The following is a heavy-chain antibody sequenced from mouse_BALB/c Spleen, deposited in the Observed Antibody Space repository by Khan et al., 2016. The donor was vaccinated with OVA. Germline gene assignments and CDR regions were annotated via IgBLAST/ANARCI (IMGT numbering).Heavy chain of an antibody. Sequence: VQLVESGPELVKPRASVRISCKASGYTFTSYYIHWVRQRPGKGLEWIGWIYPGNVNTNYNENFKGKAILTADKSSSKAYIHLSSLTSGDTAVYFCARESDYDNSRDWFAYWGQGTLVTVSA. D-gene: IGHD2-1*01. CDR2: IYPGNVNT. J-gene: IGHJ3*01. V-gene: IGHV1S56*01. CDR1: GYTFTSYY. CDR3: ARESDYDNSRDWFAY.